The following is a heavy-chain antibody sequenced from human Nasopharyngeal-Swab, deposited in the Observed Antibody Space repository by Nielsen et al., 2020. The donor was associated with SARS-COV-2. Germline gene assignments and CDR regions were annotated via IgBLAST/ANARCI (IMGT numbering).Heavy chain of an antibody. CDR2: ITYDGSNK. D-gene: IGHD5-12*01. CDR3: ARDSALGRAAWLRHYGQNAFDI. V-gene: IGHV3-30-3*01. CDR1: GFNFSSYA. J-gene: IGHJ3*02. Sequence: GESLKISCAASGFNFSSYAMYWVRQAPGKGLEWVAVITYDGSNKYYADSVKGRFTISRDNSKNTLYLQMNSLRAEDTSVYYCARDSALGRAAWLRHYGQNAFDIWGQGTMVTVSS.